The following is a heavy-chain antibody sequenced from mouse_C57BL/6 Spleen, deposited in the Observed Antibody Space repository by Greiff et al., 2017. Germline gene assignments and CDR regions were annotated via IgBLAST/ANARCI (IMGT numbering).Heavy chain of an antibody. D-gene: IGHD3-1*01. CDR1: GYTFTSYW. CDR3: ASAYPTAFSY. J-gene: IGHJ3*01. V-gene: IGHV1-64*01. CDR2: IHPNSGST. Sequence: VQLQQSGAELVKPGASVKLSCKASGYTFTSYWMHWVKQRPGQGLEWIGMIHPNSGSTNYNEKFKSKATLAVDKSSSTAYMQLSSLTSEDSAVYYCASAYPTAFSYWGQGTLVTVSA.